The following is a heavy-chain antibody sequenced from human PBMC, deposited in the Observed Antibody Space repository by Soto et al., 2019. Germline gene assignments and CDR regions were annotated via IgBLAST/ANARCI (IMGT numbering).Heavy chain of an antibody. CDR3: VSGGRGSSWYLVHWTYFDY. CDR2: TYYRSKWYN. D-gene: IGHD6-13*01. V-gene: IGHV6-1*01. CDR1: GDSVSSNSAA. Sequence: SQTLSLTCAISGDSVSSNSAAWNWIRQSPSRGLEWLGRTYYRSKWYNDYAVSVKSRITINPDTSKNQFSLQLNSVTPEDTAVYYCVSGGRGSSWYLVHWTYFDYWGQGTLVTVSS. J-gene: IGHJ4*02.